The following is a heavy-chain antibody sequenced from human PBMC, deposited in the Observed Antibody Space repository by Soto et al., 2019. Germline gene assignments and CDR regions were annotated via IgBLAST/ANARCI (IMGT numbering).Heavy chain of an antibody. D-gene: IGHD3-22*01. CDR3: AGDSSGYSYDAFDI. CDR1: RFTFSTYW. V-gene: IGHV3-74*01. Sequence: VGSLRLSCAASRFTFSTYWMHWVRQAPGKGLVWVSRINSDGTGTSYADSVKGRITISRDNAKNTLYLQMNSLRSEDTAVYYCAGDSSGYSYDAFDIWGQGTMVTVSS. CDR2: INSDGTGT. J-gene: IGHJ3*02.